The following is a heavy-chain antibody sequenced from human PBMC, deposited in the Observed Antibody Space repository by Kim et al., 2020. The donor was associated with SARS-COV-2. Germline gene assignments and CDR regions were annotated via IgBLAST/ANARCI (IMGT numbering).Heavy chain of an antibody. Sequence: GGSLRLSCAASGFTFSSYSMNWVRQAPGKGLEWVSSISSSSSYIYYADSVKGRFTISRDNAKNSLYLQMNSLRAEDTAVYYCARDLGYCSGGSCYELFEPWGQGSLGTLSS. V-gene: IGHV3-21*01. J-gene: IGHJ5*02. CDR2: ISSSSSYI. D-gene: IGHD2-15*01. CDR3: ARDLGYCSGGSCYELFEP. CDR1: GFTFSSYS.